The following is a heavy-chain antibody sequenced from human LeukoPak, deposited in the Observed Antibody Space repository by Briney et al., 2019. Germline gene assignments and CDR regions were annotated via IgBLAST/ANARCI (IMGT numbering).Heavy chain of an antibody. V-gene: IGHV1-18*01. CDR1: GYTFTSYG. Sequence: ASVKDSCKASGYTFTSYGISWVRQAPGQGLEWMGWISAYNGNTNYAQKLQGRVTMTTDTSTSTAYMELRSLRSDDTAVYYCARDDPELLIEDYWGQGTLVTASS. CDR2: ISAYNGNT. J-gene: IGHJ4*02. D-gene: IGHD1-7*01. CDR3: ARDDPELLIEDY.